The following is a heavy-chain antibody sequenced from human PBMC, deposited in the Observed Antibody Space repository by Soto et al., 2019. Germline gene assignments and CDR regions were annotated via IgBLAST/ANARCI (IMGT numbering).Heavy chain of an antibody. Sequence: QVQLVQSGAEVKKPGASVKVSCKASGYAFTSYGISWVRQAPGQGLEWMAWISAYNGSTNYGQKLQGRVTMTTDTVTSTGYMVLRSLRSDDTAVYYCARGRLAAQRGCDYWGQGTLVTVSS. CDR2: ISAYNGST. J-gene: IGHJ4*02. D-gene: IGHD2-15*01. V-gene: IGHV1-18*01. CDR1: GYAFTSYG. CDR3: ARGRLAAQRGCDY.